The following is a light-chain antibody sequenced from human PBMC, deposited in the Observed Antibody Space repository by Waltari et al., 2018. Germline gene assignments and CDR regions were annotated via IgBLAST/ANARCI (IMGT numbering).Light chain of an antibody. J-gene: IGLJ2*01. CDR3: QSYDISLGIVV. V-gene: IGLV1-40*01. CDR2: GNS. CDR1: SPNPTAHYD. Sequence: QSVLTQPPSVSGAPGQRVTISCTGSSPNPTAHYDVHCYQHLPGPPPKLLIYGNSHRPSGIPDRFSGSKSGPSASMAITGLQAEDEADYYCQSYDISLGIVVFGGGTKLTVL.